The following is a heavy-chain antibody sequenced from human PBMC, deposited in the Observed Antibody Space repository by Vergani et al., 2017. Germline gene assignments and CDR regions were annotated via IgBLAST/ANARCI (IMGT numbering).Heavy chain of an antibody. CDR2: INPNSGGT. Sequence: QVQLVQSGAEVKKPGASVKVSCKASGYTFTGYYMHWVRQAPGQGLEWMGWINPNSGGTNYAQKCQGRVTMTRDTSISTAYMELSRLSSDDTAVYYCAGSMESAPAPTHYYYYYGMDVWGQGTTVTVSS. CDR3: AGSMESAPAPTHYYYYYGMDV. J-gene: IGHJ6*02. V-gene: IGHV1-2*02. CDR1: GYTFTGYY. D-gene: IGHD1-1*01.